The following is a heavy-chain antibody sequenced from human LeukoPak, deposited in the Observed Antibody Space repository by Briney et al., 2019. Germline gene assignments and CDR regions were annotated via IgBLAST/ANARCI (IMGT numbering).Heavy chain of an antibody. J-gene: IGHJ4*02. D-gene: IGHD4-23*01. CDR1: GFTLSSYA. CDR2: ISSSGDST. CDR3: ASSYGSNKNPFEY. V-gene: IGHV3-64*01. Sequence: PGGSLRLSCAASGFTLSSYAMHWVRQAPGKGLEYVSAISSSGDSTYYANSVRGRFTISRDNSKNTLYLQMGSLRAEDTAVYYCASSYGSNKNPFEYWGKGTLVTVSS.